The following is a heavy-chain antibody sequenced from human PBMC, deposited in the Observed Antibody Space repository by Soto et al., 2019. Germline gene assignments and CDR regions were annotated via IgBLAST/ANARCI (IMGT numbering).Heavy chain of an antibody. J-gene: IGHJ6*02. CDR1: GGSVSSGDYY. V-gene: IGHV4-30-4*01. CDR3: ARDNTVTRRYYYYGMDV. CDR2: ISDRGNI. D-gene: IGHD4-17*01. Sequence: QVQLQESGPGLVRPSQTLSLTCTVSGGSVSSGDYYWSWIRQPPGKGLEWIGYISDRGNIYYNPSLKSRLTITVDTSKNQFSLNLTSLTAADTAVYYCARDNTVTRRYYYYGMDVWGQGTTVTVSS.